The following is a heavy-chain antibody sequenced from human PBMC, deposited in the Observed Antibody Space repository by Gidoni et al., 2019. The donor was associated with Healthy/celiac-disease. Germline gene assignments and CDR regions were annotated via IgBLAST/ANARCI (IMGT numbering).Heavy chain of an antibody. CDR2: ISSSSSTI. J-gene: IGHJ3*02. CDR1: GFTFSSYS. D-gene: IGHD4-17*01. V-gene: IGHV3-48*01. Sequence: EVQLVESGGGLVQPGVSLRLSCAASGFTFSSYSMNWVRQAPGKGLEWVSYISSSSSTIYYADSVKGRFTISRDNAKNSLYLQMNSLRAEDTAVYYCARETSDAFDIWGQGTMVTVSS. CDR3: ARETSDAFDI.